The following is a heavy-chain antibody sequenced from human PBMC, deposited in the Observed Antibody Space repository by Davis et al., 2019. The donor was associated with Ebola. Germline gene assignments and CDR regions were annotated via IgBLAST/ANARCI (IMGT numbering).Heavy chain of an antibody. CDR2: IRSKAYGGTT. CDR3: ARDLLMVTLY. J-gene: IGHJ4*02. CDR1: GFTFGAYA. Sequence: GGSLRLSCTASGFTFGAYAMSWVRQAPGKGLEWVGFIRSKAYGGTTEYAASVKGRFTISRDNAKNSLYLQMNSLRAEDTAVYYCARDLLMVTLYWGQGTLVTVSS. D-gene: IGHD3-10*01. V-gene: IGHV3-49*04.